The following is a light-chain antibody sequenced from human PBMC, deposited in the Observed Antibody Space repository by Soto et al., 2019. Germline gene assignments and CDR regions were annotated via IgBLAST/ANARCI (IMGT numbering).Light chain of an antibody. V-gene: IGLV2-23*02. Sequence: QSVLTQPASMSGSPGQSITISCTGTSSDVGSYNLVSWYQQHPGKAPKLMIYEVSKRPSGVSNRFSGSKSGNTASLTISGLQAEDEADYYCCSYAGSSTWVFGGGTKLTVL. CDR3: CSYAGSSTWV. CDR1: SSDVGSYNL. CDR2: EVS. J-gene: IGLJ3*02.